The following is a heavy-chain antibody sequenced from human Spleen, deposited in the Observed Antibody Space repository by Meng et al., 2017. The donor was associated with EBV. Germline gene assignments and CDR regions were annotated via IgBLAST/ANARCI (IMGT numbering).Heavy chain of an antibody. CDR2: MSPFNRNE. J-gene: IGHJ4*02. D-gene: IGHD5-24*01. CDR1: GYTFTSYD. Sequence: QVKLVQSGDEVKKPGASVTAPSTASGYTFTSYDINWVRQAPGQGLEWMGWMSPFNRNENNEEKFQGRVSMTMDTSTSTAFMEVRSLRSDDTAVYYCARDRDGYNGLDYWGQGTLVTVSS. CDR3: ARDRDGYNGLDY. V-gene: IGHV1-18*01.